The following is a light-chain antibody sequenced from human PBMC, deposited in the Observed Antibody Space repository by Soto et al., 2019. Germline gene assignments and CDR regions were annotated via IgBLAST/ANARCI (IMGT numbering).Light chain of an antibody. CDR1: QTIYRW. CDR3: QQYNSYTWT. V-gene: IGKV1-5*03. J-gene: IGKJ1*01. CDR2: KAS. Sequence: DIQMTQSPSTLSASIGDRVTITCRASQTIYRWLAWYQQKPGKAPNLLIYKASSLPSGVPSRFSGSGSGTEFTLTISSLQPDDAVLYYCQQYNSYTWTFGQGTKVEVK.